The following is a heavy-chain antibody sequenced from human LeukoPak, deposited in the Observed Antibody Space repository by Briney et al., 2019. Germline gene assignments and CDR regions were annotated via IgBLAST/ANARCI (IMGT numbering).Heavy chain of an antibody. CDR2: IYTSGST. J-gene: IGHJ4*02. V-gene: IGHV4-61*02. CDR1: GGSISSGSYY. D-gene: IGHD2-15*01. CDR3: ARVSCSGGSCSFDY. Sequence: SETLSLTCTVSGGSISSGSYYWSWIRQPAGKGLKWIGRIYTSGSTNYNPSLKSRVTISVDTSKNQFSLKLSSVTAADTAVYYCARVSCSGGSCSFDYWGQGTLVTVSS.